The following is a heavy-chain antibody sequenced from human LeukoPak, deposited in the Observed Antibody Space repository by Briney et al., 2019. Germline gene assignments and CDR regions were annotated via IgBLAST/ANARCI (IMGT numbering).Heavy chain of an antibody. CDR2: ISSYNGNT. CDR1: GYTFTSYC. Sequence: GSSLKVSCKASGYTFTSYCISWVRQAPGQGLEWIGCISSYNGNTNYAQKLQGRVTITTDTSTSTAYMELTRLRSDDTVVYYCASDTASGSYYNWLDCWGQGTMVTVSS. V-gene: IGHV1-18*01. J-gene: IGHJ5*01. D-gene: IGHD1-26*01. CDR3: ASDTASGSYYNWLDC.